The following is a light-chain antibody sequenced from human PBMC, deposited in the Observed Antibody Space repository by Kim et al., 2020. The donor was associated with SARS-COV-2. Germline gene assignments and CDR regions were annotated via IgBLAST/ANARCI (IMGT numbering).Light chain of an antibody. CDR3: SSFTSTSSPYV. J-gene: IGLJ1*01. V-gene: IGLV2-14*03. CDR1: RRDIGTYNF. Sequence: QSITIACTGTRRDIGTYNFVSWYQQHPGKAPKLIIFDVNDRPSGVSDRFSGSKSANTASLTISGLQAEDEADYYCSSFTSTSSPYVFGTGTKVTVL. CDR2: DVN.